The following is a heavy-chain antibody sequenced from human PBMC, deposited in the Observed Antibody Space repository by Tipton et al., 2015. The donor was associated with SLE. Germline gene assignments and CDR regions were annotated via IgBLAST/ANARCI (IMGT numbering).Heavy chain of an antibody. CDR3: AKEQGLVRGYFDY. CDR1: GFTFSSYG. Sequence: GSLRLSCAASGFTFSSYGMHWVRQAPGKGLEWVAFIRYDGSNKYYADSVKGRFTISRDNSKNTLYLQMNSLRAEDTAVYYCAKEQGLVRGYFDYWGQGTLVTVSS. V-gene: IGHV3-30*02. CDR2: IRYDGSNK. D-gene: IGHD3-10*01. J-gene: IGHJ4*02.